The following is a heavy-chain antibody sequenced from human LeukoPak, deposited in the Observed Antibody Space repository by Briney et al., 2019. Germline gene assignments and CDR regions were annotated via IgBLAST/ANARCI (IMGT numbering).Heavy chain of an antibody. Sequence: PSETLSLTCTVSGGSISSYYWSWIRQPPGKGLEWIGYIYYSGSTNYNPSLKSRVTISVDTSKNQFSLKLSSVTAADTAVYYCARTKSNYYGSGNYQGEAFDYWGQGTLVTVSS. V-gene: IGHV4-59*08. D-gene: IGHD3-10*01. J-gene: IGHJ4*02. CDR1: GGSISSYY. CDR3: ARTKSNYYGSGNYQGEAFDY. CDR2: IYYSGST.